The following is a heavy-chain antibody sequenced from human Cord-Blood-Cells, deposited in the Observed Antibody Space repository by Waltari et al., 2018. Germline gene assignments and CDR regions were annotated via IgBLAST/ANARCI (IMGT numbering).Heavy chain of an antibody. V-gene: IGHV6-1*01. D-gene: IGHD6-19*01. CDR2: TYYRYKWYN. CDR3: ARGERGLGYYYYGMDV. Sequence: QVQLQQSGPGLVKPSQTLSLTCAISGDSFSSTSAALNWLRQPPSLGLEWLGRTYYRYKWYNDYAVSVKSRITINPDTSKNQFSLQLNSVTPEDTAVYYCARGERGLGYYYYGMDVWGQGTTVTVSS. J-gene: IGHJ6*02. CDR1: GDSFSSTSAA.